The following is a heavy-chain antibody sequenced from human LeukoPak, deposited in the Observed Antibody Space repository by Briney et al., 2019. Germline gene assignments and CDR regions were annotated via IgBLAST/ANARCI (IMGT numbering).Heavy chain of an antibody. J-gene: IGHJ4*02. V-gene: IGHV4-34*01. Sequence: SETLSLTCAVYGGSSSGYYWSWIRQPPGKGLEWIGEIDHGGSTNYNPSLKSRVTISVDTSKNRFSLKLSSVTAADTAVYYCARGEGPKSYFDYWGQGTLVTVSS. CDR2: IDHGGST. CDR3: ARGEGPKSYFDY. CDR1: GGSSSGYY.